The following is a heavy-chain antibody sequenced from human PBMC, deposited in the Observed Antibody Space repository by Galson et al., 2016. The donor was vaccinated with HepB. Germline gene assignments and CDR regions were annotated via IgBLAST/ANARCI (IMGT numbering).Heavy chain of an antibody. J-gene: IGHJ4*02. CDR1: GGSFSGYY. V-gene: IGHV4-34*01. CDR2: INHSGST. D-gene: IGHD3-10*01. CDR3: ARGEGLRFGELLVDY. Sequence: SETLSLTCAVYGGSFSGYYWSWIRQPPGKGLEWIGEINHSGSTNYKPSLKSRVTIAIDTSKNQFSLKLSSVTAADTAVYYCARGEGLRFGELLVDYWGQGTLVTVSS.